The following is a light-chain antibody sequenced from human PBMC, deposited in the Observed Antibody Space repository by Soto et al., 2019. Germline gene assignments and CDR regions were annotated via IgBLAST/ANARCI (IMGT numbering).Light chain of an antibody. CDR1: QSVSSSY. Sequence: IVLTPSPATRSLSPGVRALLSCRASQSVSSSYLAWYQQKPGQAPRLVIYGASSRATGIPDRFSGSGSGTDVTLTISRLEPEDSAVYYWQQYGSSPTWTFGQGTKVDIK. CDR3: QQYGSSPTWT. CDR2: GAS. V-gene: IGKV3-20*01. J-gene: IGKJ1*01.